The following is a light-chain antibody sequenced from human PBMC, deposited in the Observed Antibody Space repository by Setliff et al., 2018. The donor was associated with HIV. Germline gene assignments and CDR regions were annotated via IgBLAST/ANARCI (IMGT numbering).Light chain of an antibody. CDR2: EVS. CDR1: SSDIGDYNY. CDR3: SSYAGSNVV. Sequence: QSALTQPPSASGSPGQSVTISCTGTSSDIGDYNYVSWYQQHPGKAPKLMIYEVSKRPSGVPDRFSGSKSGNTASLTVSGLQAEDVADYYCSSYAGSNVVFGGGTKVTVL. V-gene: IGLV2-8*01. J-gene: IGLJ2*01.